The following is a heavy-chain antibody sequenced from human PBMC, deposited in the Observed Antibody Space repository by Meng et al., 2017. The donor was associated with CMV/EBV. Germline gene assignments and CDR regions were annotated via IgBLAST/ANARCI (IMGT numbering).Heavy chain of an antibody. CDR2: INPNSGGT. V-gene: IGHV1-2*02. CDR3: ARDHGIAAAGGLY. Sequence: ASVKVSCKASGYTFTGYYMHWVRQAPGQGLEWMVWINPNSGGTNYAQKFQGRVTMTRDTSISTAYMELSRLRSDDTAVYYCARDHGIAAAGGLYWGQGTLVTVSS. CDR1: GYTFTGYY. J-gene: IGHJ4*02. D-gene: IGHD6-13*01.